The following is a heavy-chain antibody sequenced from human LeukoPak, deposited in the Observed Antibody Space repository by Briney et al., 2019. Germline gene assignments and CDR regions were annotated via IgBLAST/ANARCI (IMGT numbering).Heavy chain of an antibody. J-gene: IGHJ5*01. Sequence: GESLKISCKGSGYSFTSYWIGWVRQMPGKGLEWMGIIHPRDSDTRYSPSFQGQVTMSADKSISTAYLQWSRLKVSDTAMYYCARRTYDVLTGTPSSVRKNWFDSWGQGTLVTVSS. D-gene: IGHD3/OR15-3a*01. CDR1: GYSFTSYW. CDR3: ARRTYDVLTGTPSSVRKNWFDS. V-gene: IGHV5-51*01. CDR2: IHPRDSDT.